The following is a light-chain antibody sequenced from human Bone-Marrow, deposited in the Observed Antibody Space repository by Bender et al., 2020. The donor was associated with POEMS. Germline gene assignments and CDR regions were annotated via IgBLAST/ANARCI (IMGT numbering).Light chain of an antibody. Sequence: QSALTQPASVSESPGQSITISCTGTSSDFGPYNLVSWYQHHPGKAPKLMIYEVFKRPSGVSNRFSGSKSGNMASLTISGLQAEDEADYYCCSYVGSSTFYVFGSGTKVTVL. CDR1: SSDFGPYNL. CDR3: CSYVGSSTFYV. J-gene: IGLJ1*01. CDR2: EVF. V-gene: IGLV2-23*02.